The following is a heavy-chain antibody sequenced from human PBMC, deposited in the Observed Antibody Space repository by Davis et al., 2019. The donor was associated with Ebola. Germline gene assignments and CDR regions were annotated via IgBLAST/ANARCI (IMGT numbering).Heavy chain of an antibody. D-gene: IGHD6-13*01. V-gene: IGHV3-73*01. CDR3: TLGSSPDY. CDR1: GFTFSGPA. Sequence: GGSLRLSCAASGFTFSGPAMHWVRQASGKGLEWVGRIRSKANSYATAYAASVKGRFTISRDDSKNTAYLQMNSLKTEDTAVYYCTLGSSPDYWGQGTLVTVSS. CDR2: IRSKANSYAT. J-gene: IGHJ4*02.